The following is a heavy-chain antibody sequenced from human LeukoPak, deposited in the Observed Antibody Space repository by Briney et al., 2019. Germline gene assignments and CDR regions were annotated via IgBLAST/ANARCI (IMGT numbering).Heavy chain of an antibody. CDR1: GGSFSGYY. Sequence: SETPSLTCAVYGGSFSGYYWSWIRQPPGKGLEWIGEINHSGSTNYTPSLKSRVTISLDTSKNQFSLKLNSVTAADTALYYCAGSGGFTSPQNYWGQGTLVTV. V-gene: IGHV4-34*01. J-gene: IGHJ4*02. CDR3: AGSGGFTSPQNY. D-gene: IGHD3-16*01. CDR2: INHSGST.